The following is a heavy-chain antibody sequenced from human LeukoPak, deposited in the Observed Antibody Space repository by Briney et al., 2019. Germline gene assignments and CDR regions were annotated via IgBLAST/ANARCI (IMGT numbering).Heavy chain of an antibody. CDR2: INHSGST. J-gene: IGHJ5*02. V-gene: IGHV4-34*01. CDR1: GGSFSGYY. D-gene: IGHD2-2*02. Sequence: SETLSLTCDVYGGSFSGYYRSWIRQPPGKGLEWIGEINHSGSTNYNPSLKSRVTISVDTSKNQFSLKLSSVTAADTAVYYCARAIVVVPAAIRNNWFDPWGQGTLVTVSS. CDR3: ARAIVVVPAAIRNNWFDP.